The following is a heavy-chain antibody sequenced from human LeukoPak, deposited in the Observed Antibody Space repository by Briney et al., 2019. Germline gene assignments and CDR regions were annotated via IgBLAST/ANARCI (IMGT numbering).Heavy chain of an antibody. Sequence: GSLSLSCAASGFTVSCNYMSWVRQAPGKGLEWVSVIYSGGSTYYADSLKGRFTISRHNSKNTLYLQMNSLRAEDTAVYYCATHTHPLGYCSGGSCYPHYFDYWGQGTLVTVSS. D-gene: IGHD2-15*01. J-gene: IGHJ4*02. V-gene: IGHV3-53*04. CDR1: GFTVSCNY. CDR3: ATHTHPLGYCSGGSCYPHYFDY. CDR2: IYSGGST.